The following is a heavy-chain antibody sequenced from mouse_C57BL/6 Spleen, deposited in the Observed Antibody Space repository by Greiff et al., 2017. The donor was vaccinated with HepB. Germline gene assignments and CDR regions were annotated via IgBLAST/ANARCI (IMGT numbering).Heavy chain of an antibody. CDR3: ARGRPDY. CDR2: IDPSDSYT. Sequence: VQLQQPGAELVMPGASVKLSCKASGYTFTSYWMHWVKQRPGQGLEWIGEIDPSDSYTNYNQKFKGKSTLTVDKSSSTAYMQLSSLTSVDSAVYYCARGRPDYWGQGTTLTVSS. J-gene: IGHJ2*01. V-gene: IGHV1-69*01. CDR1: GYTFTSYW.